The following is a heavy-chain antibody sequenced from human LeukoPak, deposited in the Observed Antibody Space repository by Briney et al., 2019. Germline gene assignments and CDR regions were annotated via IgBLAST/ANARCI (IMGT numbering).Heavy chain of an antibody. CDR2: IYYSGST. D-gene: IGHD6-13*01. J-gene: IGHJ4*02. CDR1: GGSISSSSYY. CDR3: ARLGSSSWFGY. V-gene: IGHV4-39*01. Sequence: SETLSLTCTVSGGSISSSSYYWGWIRQPPGKGLEWIGSIYYSGSTYYDPSLKSRVTISVDTSKNQFSLKLSSVTAADTAVYYCARLGSSSWFGYWGQGTLVTVSS.